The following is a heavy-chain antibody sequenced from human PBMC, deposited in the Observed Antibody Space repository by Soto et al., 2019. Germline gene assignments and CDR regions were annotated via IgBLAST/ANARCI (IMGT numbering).Heavy chain of an antibody. J-gene: IGHJ4*02. D-gene: IGHD3-16*02. V-gene: IGHV3-49*03. CDR2: IRSKAYGGTT. CDR3: TRDLEYDYIWGSYRAVAPFDY. Sequence: GSLRLSCTASGFTFGDYAMSWFRQAPVKGLEWVGFIRSKAYGGTTEYAASVKGRFTISRDDSKSIAYLQMNSLKTEDTAVYYCTRDLEYDYIWGSYRAVAPFDYWGQGTLVTVSS. CDR1: GFTFGDYA.